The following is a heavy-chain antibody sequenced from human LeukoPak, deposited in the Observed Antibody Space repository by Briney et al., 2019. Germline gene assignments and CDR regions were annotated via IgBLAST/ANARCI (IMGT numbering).Heavy chain of an antibody. CDR1: GASIRSYY. Sequence: SETLSLTCTVSGASIRSYYWSWVRQPPGRGLEGIGYMYNSGSTYYNPSLKSQVTISGDTSKNQFSLKLTSVTAADTAVYYCARLGGPAAVDYWGQGTLVTVSS. D-gene: IGHD2-2*01. V-gene: IGHV4-59*01. CDR2: MYNSGST. J-gene: IGHJ4*02. CDR3: ARLGGPAAVDY.